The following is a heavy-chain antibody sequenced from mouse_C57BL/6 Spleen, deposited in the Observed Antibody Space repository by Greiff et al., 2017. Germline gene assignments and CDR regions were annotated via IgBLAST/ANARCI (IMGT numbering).Heavy chain of an antibody. CDR3: SSGGSSVYGFAY. J-gene: IGHJ3*01. D-gene: IGHD3-1*01. CDR2: INTSSGYT. CDR1: GYTFTSYW. Sequence: QVQLQQSGAELAKPGASVKLSCKASGYTFTSYWMHWVKQRPGQGLEWIGYINTSSGYTKYNQKVKDKATLTADTSYSTAYMQLSSLTHEDSACYVCSSGGSSVYGFAYWGQGTLVTVSA. V-gene: IGHV1-7*01.